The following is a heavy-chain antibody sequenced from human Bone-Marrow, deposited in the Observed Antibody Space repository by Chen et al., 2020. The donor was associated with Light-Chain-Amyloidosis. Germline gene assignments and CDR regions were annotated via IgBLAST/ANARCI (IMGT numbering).Heavy chain of an antibody. V-gene: IGHV4-39*07. J-gene: IGHJ3*01. CDR1: GASIISSEYY. CDR2: IFRGDIT. D-gene: IGHD2-2*01. CDR3: ARGPSEVEWGVVKSAIAFDF. Sequence: QLQLQESGPGLVEPSQTLSLTCTVSGASIISSEYYWGWMRQAPGKGLEWIGSIFRGDITYYTSSLKSRVTLSVDTSNNHISLRLRSVTAGDTAIYYCARGPSEVEWGVVKSAIAFDFWGQGTMVTVSS.